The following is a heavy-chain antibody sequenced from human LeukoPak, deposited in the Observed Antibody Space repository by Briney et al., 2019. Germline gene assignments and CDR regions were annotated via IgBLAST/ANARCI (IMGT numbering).Heavy chain of an antibody. CDR3: ARWSGMATVTSDY. Sequence: GGSLRLSCAASGFTFSTYSMNWIRQAPGKGLEWVSSISSSSSYLYYADSVKGRFTISRDNAKNSLSLQMNSLRAEDTAVYYCARWSGMATVTSDYWGQGTLVTVSS. CDR1: GFTFSTYS. J-gene: IGHJ4*02. V-gene: IGHV3-21*01. D-gene: IGHD5-24*01. CDR2: ISSSSSYL.